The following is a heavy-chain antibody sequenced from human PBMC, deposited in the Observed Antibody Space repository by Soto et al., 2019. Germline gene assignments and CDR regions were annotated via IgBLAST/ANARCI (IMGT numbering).Heavy chain of an antibody. CDR1: GGSMSEYF. V-gene: IGHV4-59*01. CDR3: ARDGYDGSGSPYPAY. D-gene: IGHD3-10*01. Sequence: SDTLSLTCSVSGGSMSEYFWSWIRQSPGKGLEWIGYIYYLGSTDYNPSLKSRVTISVDTSKRQFSLRLTSVTAADTAVYYCARDGYDGSGSPYPAYWGPGTQVTVSS. CDR2: IYYLGST. J-gene: IGHJ4*02.